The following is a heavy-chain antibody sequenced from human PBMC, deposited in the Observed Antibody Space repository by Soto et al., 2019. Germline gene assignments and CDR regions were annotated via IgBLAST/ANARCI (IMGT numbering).Heavy chain of an antibody. CDR2: IIPIFGTA. D-gene: IGHD2-2*01. J-gene: IGHJ5*02. Sequence: QVQLVQSGAEVKKPGSSVKVSCKASGGTFSSYAISWVRQAPGQGLEWMGGIIPIFGTANYAQKFQGRVTIPADESTSTAYMELSSLRSEDTAVYYCARLRYCSSTSCYLFDPWGQGTLVTVSS. CDR3: ARLRYCSSTSCYLFDP. CDR1: GGTFSSYA. V-gene: IGHV1-69*01.